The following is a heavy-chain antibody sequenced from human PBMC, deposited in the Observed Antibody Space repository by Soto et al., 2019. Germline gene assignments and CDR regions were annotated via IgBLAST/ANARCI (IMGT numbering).Heavy chain of an antibody. Sequence: QVQLQESGPGLVKPSETLSLSCTVSGGSISGYYWTWIRQPPGKGLEWIGHIHYSGITNYNPSLSCRVSISVDTSKNQFSLNLTSVTAADMAVYYCARGGGWLPDYWGQGTLVIVSS. J-gene: IGHJ4*02. V-gene: IGHV4-59*01. CDR3: ARGGGWLPDY. CDR2: IHYSGIT. D-gene: IGHD2-15*01. CDR1: GGSISGYY.